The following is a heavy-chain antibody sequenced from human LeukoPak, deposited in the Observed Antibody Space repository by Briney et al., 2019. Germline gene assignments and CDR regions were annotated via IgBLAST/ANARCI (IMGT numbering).Heavy chain of an antibody. CDR1: GGSISSSSYY. V-gene: IGHV4-39*01. D-gene: IGHD3-22*01. Sequence: SETLSLTCTVSGGSISSSSYYWGWIRQPPGKGLEWIGSIYYSGSAYYNPSLKSRVTISVDTSKNQFSLKLSSVTAADTAVYYCARREDYYDSSDYYYVGYFDYWGQGTLVTVSS. CDR3: ARREDYYDSSDYYYVGYFDY. CDR2: IYYSGSA. J-gene: IGHJ4*02.